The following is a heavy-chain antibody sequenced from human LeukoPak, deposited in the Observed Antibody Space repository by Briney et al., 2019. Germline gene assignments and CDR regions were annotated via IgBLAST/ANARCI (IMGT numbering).Heavy chain of an antibody. J-gene: IGHJ3*02. CDR2: IYPGDSDS. V-gene: IGHV5-51*01. CDR3: ARLPAVAGIGAVDI. D-gene: IGHD6-19*01. Sequence: GESLKISCKGSGYRFTNYWIGWVRQMPGKGLEWMGIIYPGDSDSKYSPSFQGQVTISADKSISTAYLQWSSLKASDTAMYYCARLPAVAGIGAVDIWGQGTMVTASS. CDR1: GYRFTNYW.